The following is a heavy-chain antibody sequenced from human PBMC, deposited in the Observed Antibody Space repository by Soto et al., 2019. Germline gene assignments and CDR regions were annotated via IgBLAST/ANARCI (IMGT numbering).Heavy chain of an antibody. J-gene: IGHJ4*02. Sequence: GASVKVSCKVSGYTLTELSMHWVRQAPGKGLEWMGGFDPEDGETIYAQKFQGRVTMTEDTSTDTAYMELSSLRSEDTAVYYCATDPGYSSSWYYFEYWGQGTLVNVSS. V-gene: IGHV1-24*01. CDR3: ATDPGYSSSWYYFEY. D-gene: IGHD6-13*01. CDR1: GYTLTELS. CDR2: FDPEDGET.